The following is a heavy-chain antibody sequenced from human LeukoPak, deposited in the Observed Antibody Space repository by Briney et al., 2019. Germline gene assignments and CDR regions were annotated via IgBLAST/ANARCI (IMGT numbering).Heavy chain of an antibody. CDR3: ARENYYDSSGYQVGHNWFDP. J-gene: IGHJ5*02. Sequence: GGSLRLSCAASGFTVSSNYMSWVRRAPGKGLEWVSVIYSGGSTYYADSVKGRFTISRDNSKNTLYLQMNSLRAEDTAVYYCARENYYDSSGYQVGHNWFDPWGQGTLVTVSS. CDR1: GFTVSSNY. V-gene: IGHV3-53*01. CDR2: IYSGGST. D-gene: IGHD3-22*01.